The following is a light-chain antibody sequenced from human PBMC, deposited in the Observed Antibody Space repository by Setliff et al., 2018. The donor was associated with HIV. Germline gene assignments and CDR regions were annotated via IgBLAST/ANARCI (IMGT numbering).Light chain of an antibody. CDR3: SSYTSNTTVI. CDR2: EVT. CDR1: SSDVGGYNF. V-gene: IGLV2-14*01. J-gene: IGLJ2*01. Sequence: QSVLTQPASVSGSPGQSITISCTGTSSDVGGYNFVSWYQQHPGKAPKLMIYEVTNRPSGVSNRFSGSKSDNTASLTISGLQAEGEADYYCSSYTSNTTVIFGGGTKVTVL.